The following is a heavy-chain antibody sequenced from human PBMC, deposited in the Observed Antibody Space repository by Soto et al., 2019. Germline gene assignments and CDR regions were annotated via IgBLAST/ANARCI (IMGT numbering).Heavy chain of an antibody. CDR1: GGTFSSYA. J-gene: IGHJ4*02. CDR2: IIPIFGTA. CDR3: ARGAWFGELFDY. Sequence: RASVKVSCKASGGTFSSYAISWVRQAPGQGLEWMGGIIPIFGTANYAQKFQGRVTITADESTSTAYMELSSLRSEDTAVYYCARGAWFGELFDYWGQGTLVTVSS. D-gene: IGHD3-10*01. V-gene: IGHV1-69*13.